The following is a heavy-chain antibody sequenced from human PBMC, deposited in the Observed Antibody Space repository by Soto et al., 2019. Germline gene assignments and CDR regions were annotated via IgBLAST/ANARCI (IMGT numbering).Heavy chain of an antibody. D-gene: IGHD3-10*01. J-gene: IGHJ6*02. CDR1: EFTFSSYS. CDR3: ARVGGYGSGSYLHYYYYGMDV. V-gene: IGHV3-21*01. CDR2: ISSSSSYI. Sequence: GGSLRLSCAASEFTFSSYSMNWVRQAPGKGLEWVSSISSSSSYIYYADSVKGRFTISRDNAKNSLYLQMNSLRAEDTAVYYCARVGGYGSGSYLHYYYYGMDVWGQGTTVTVSS.